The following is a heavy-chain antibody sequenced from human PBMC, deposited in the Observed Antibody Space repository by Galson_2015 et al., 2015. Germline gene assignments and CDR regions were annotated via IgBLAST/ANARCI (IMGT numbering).Heavy chain of an antibody. D-gene: IGHD3-9*01. CDR1: GGSISSGRYY. J-gene: IGHJ6*02. Sequence: TLSLTCTVSGGSISSGRYYWGWIRQPAGKGLEWIGRIYTSGSTNYNPSLKSRVTISVDTSKNQFSLKLSSVTAADTAVYYCARGPYDILTGSSRTYYYYGMDVWGQGTTVTVSS. V-gene: IGHV4-61*02. CDR2: IYTSGST. CDR3: ARGPYDILTGSSRTYYYYGMDV.